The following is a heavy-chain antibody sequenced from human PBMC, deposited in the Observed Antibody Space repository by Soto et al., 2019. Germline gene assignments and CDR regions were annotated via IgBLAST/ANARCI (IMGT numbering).Heavy chain of an antibody. CDR2: IIPILGIA. V-gene: IGHV1-69*02. CDR1: GGTFSSYT. J-gene: IGHJ3*02. D-gene: IGHD2-15*01. CDR3: AVVVAAKGAFDI. Sequence: GASVKVSCKASGGTFSSYTISWVRQAPGQGLEWMGRIIPILGIANYAQKFQGRVTITADKSTSTTYMELSSLRSEDTAVYYCAVVVAAKGAFDIWGQGTMVTVSS.